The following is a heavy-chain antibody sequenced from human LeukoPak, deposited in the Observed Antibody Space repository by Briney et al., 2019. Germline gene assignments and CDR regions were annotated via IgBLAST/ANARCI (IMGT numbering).Heavy chain of an antibody. CDR2: VYYSGST. Sequence: SETLSLTCAVYGGSFSGYYWSWIRQPPGKGLEWIGYVYYSGSTNYNPSLKSRVTISVDTSKNQFSLKLSSVTAADTAVYYCARLGESGWFGESPFDYWGQGTLVTVSS. CDR1: GGSFSGYY. D-gene: IGHD3-10*01. J-gene: IGHJ4*02. V-gene: IGHV4-59*01. CDR3: ARLGESGWFGESPFDY.